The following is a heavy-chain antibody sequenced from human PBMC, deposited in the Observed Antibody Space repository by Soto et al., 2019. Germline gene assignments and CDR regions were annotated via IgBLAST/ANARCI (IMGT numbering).Heavy chain of an antibody. Sequence: PGGSLRLSCAASGFIFSDYYMTWVRQAPGEGLEWVSTISGNGANTHYADSVKGRFSISRDNSKNTLYIQMNSLRADDTAVYYCAKDYGSSRYFFDYWGQGALVTVSS. V-gene: IGHV3-23*01. J-gene: IGHJ4*02. CDR3: AKDYGSSRYFFDY. CDR1: GFIFSDYY. D-gene: IGHD6-19*01. CDR2: ISGNGANT.